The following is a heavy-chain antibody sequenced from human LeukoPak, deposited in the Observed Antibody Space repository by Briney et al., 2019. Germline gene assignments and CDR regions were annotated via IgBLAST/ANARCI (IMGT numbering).Heavy chain of an antibody. CDR3: ARDRSGSSSLNAFDI. V-gene: IGHV4-31*03. CDR2: IYYSGRT. Sequence: PSETLSLTCTVSGGSISRGDNYWSWIRQHPGTGLECIGYIYYSGRTYYNPSLKSRVTISIDTSRSQFSLRLSSVTAADTAVYYCARDRSGSSSLNAFDIWGQGTLVTVSS. CDR1: GGSISRGDNY. J-gene: IGHJ3*02. D-gene: IGHD3-10*01.